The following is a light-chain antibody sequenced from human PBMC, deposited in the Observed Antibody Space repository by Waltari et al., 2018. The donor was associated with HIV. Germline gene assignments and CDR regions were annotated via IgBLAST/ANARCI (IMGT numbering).Light chain of an antibody. CDR3: SSFGRGNTVL. V-gene: IGLV2-14*01. CDR1: SSDVGAYNY. J-gene: IGLJ2*01. Sequence: QSALTQPASVSGSPGQSITISCTGPSSDVGAYNYVSWYQLYPGKAPKVMMFEVNNRPSGVSDRFSGSKSGNTASLTISGLQVEDEAVYFCSSFGRGNTVLFGGGTKVTVL. CDR2: EVN.